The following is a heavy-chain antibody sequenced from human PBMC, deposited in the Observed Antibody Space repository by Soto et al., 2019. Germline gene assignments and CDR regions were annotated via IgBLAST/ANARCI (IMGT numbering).Heavy chain of an antibody. J-gene: IGHJ5*02. Sequence: EVQLLESGGGLVQPGGSLRLSCAASGFTFSSYAMNWVRQAPGKGLEWVSIMSGSGDSTYYADSVKGRFTISRDNTKNTLYLQINSLGAEDVAVYYCANKFFSGSGSYRGWFDPWGQGTLVTVSS. CDR3: ANKFFSGSGSYRGWFDP. D-gene: IGHD3-10*01. CDR1: GFTFSSYA. V-gene: IGHV3-23*01. CDR2: MSGSGDST.